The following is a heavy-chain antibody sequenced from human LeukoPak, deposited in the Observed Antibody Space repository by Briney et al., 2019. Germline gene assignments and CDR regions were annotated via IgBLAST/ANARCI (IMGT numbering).Heavy chain of an antibody. V-gene: IGHV3-48*03. Sequence: GGSLRLSCAASASTFSRSYMGWVRQAPGKGLEWVSYISSSGSTIYYADSVKGRFTISRDNAKNSLYLQMNSLRAEDTAVYYCAREPPISGSYANYYYYYGMDVWGQGTTVTVSS. J-gene: IGHJ6*02. CDR3: AREPPISGSYANYYYYYGMDV. CDR1: ASTFSRSY. CDR2: ISSSGSTI. D-gene: IGHD1-26*01.